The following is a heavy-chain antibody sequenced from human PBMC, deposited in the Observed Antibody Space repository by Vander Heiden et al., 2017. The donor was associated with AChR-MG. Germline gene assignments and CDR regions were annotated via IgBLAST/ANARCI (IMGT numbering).Heavy chain of an antibody. J-gene: IGHJ6*02. CDR3: ARWPSNDFWSVYVYYYYGMDV. Sequence: QVQLVQSGAEVKKPGSSVKVSCKASGGTFSSYAISWVRQAPGQGLEWMGGIIPIFGTANYAQKFQGSVTITSDESTSTAYMELSSLRSEDTAVYYCARWPSNDFWSVYVYYYYGMDVWVQGTTVTVSS. CDR2: IIPIFGTA. D-gene: IGHD3-3*01. V-gene: IGHV1-69*01. CDR1: GGTFSSYA.